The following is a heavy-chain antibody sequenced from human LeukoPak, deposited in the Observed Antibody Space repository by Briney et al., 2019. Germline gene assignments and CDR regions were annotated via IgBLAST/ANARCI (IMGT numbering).Heavy chain of an antibody. CDR1: GYTFTDYY. J-gene: IGHJ6*03. CDR3: ARSWTKTNYHYMDV. D-gene: IGHD1-14*01. CDR2: INPKSGGT. Sequence: GASVKVSCKASGYTFTDYYIHWVRQAPGQGLEWMGRINPKSGGTNYAQKFQGRVTITRDTSIATAYMELNNLRSDDTAAFYCARSWTKTNYHYMDVWAKGTTVTVS. V-gene: IGHV1-2*06.